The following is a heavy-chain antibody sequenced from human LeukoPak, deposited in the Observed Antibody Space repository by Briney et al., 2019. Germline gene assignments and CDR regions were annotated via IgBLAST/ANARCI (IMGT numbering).Heavy chain of an antibody. CDR1: GFTFSSYG. CDR2: IRYDGSNK. V-gene: IGHV3-30*02. J-gene: IGHJ6*03. D-gene: IGHD5-12*01. CDR3: AKAGRDSGYDYYYHYYMDV. Sequence: GGSLRLSCAASGFTFSSYGMHWVRQAPGKGLEWVTFIRYDGSNKCYADSVKGRFTISRDNSKNTLYLQMNSLRAEDTAVYYCAKAGRDSGYDYYYHYYMDVWGKGTTVTISS.